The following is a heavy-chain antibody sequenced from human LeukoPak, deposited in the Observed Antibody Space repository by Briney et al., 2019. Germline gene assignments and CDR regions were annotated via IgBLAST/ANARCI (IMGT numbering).Heavy chain of an antibody. CDR2: ISSSSSYI. D-gene: IGHD3-3*01. J-gene: IGHJ4*02. V-gene: IGHV3-21*01. CDR3: ARRGSGIHYYFDY. CDR1: GFTFSSYS. Sequence: GGSLRLSCAASGFTFSSYSMTWVRQAPGKGLEWVSSISSSSSYIYYADSVKGRFTISRDNAKNSLYLQMNSLRAEDTAVYYCARRGSGIHYYFDYWGQGTLVTVSS.